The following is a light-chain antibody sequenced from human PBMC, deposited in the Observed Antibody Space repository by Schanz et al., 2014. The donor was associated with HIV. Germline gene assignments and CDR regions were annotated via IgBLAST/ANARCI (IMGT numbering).Light chain of an antibody. CDR3: QQYDTSPIT. CDR2: GAS. Sequence: EIVLTQSPGTLSLSPGERATLSCRASHSVSSNFFAWYQQKPGQAPRLLIFGASNRAAGIPDRFSGGESGTDFTLTISRVEPEDYAVYYCQQYDTSPITFGPGTKVDIK. V-gene: IGKV3-20*01. CDR1: HSVSSNF. J-gene: IGKJ3*01.